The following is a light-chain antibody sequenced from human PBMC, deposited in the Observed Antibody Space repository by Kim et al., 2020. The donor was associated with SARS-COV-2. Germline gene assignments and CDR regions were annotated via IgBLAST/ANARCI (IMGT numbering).Light chain of an antibody. J-gene: IGLJ3*02. Sequence: SYELTQPPSVSVSPGQTASITCSGDKLGDKYACWYQQKPGQSPVLVIYQDSKRPSGIPERFSGSNSGNTATLTISGTQAMDEADYYCQAWDSRTVWVFGG. CDR1: KLGDKY. V-gene: IGLV3-1*01. CDR2: QDS. CDR3: QAWDSRTVWV.